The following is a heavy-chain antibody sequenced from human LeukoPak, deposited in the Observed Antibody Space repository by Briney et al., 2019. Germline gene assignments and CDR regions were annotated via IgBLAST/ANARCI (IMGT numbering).Heavy chain of an antibody. Sequence: ASVKVSCKASGYTFTGYHIHWVRQAPGQGLEWMGRINPYSGDTNFAQKFQGRVTVTRDTSITTAYMDLSSLTPDDTAVYFCARDQGSLTRSWYTGYWGQGTQVTVSS. D-gene: IGHD6-13*01. CDR2: INPYSGDT. CDR1: GYTFTGYH. V-gene: IGHV1-2*06. J-gene: IGHJ4*02. CDR3: ARDQGSLTRSWYTGY.